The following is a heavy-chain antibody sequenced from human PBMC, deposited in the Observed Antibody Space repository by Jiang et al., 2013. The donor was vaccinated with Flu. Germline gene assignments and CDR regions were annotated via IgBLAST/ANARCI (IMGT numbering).Heavy chain of an antibody. V-gene: IGHV3-30-3*01. CDR2: ISYDGVKK. CDR1: GFSFNSHA. D-gene: IGHD5-18*01. Sequence: AASGFSFNSHAMHWVRQTPGEGLEWVAVISYDGVKKYYADSVKGRFTISRDDAKNILVLQMSGLRADDTAVYYCARDHGYSVGYGPSNYWGQGTLVTVSS. CDR3: ARDHGYSVGYGPSNY. J-gene: IGHJ4*02.